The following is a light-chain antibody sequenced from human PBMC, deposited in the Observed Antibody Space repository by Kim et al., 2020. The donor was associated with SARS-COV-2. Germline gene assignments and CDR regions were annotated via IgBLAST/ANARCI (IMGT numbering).Light chain of an antibody. CDR3: QSYDSSLVEV. Sequence: GRWVTTSCSGGSCNSVVGYVVSWNQQLPGAAPKPLIYGNSIRPSGVPDRSSGSKSGTSASLAIAGLRAEGEADYYCQSYDSSLVEVFGGGTELTVL. CDR2: GNS. V-gene: IGLV1-40*01. CDR1: SCNSVVGYV. J-gene: IGLJ3*02.